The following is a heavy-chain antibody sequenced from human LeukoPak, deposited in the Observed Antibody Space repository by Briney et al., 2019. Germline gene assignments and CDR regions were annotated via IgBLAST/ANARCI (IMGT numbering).Heavy chain of an antibody. J-gene: IGHJ6*03. D-gene: IGHD6-13*01. CDR1: GGSISSYY. V-gene: IGHV4-59*01. Sequence: SETLSLTCTVSGGSISSYYWNWIRQPPGKGLEWIGYIYYSGSTNYNPSLKSRVTISVDTSKNQFSLKLSSVTAADTAVYYCARGYSSSHDYYYYYMDVWGKGTTVTVSS. CDR3: ARGYSSSHDYYYYYMDV. CDR2: IYYSGST.